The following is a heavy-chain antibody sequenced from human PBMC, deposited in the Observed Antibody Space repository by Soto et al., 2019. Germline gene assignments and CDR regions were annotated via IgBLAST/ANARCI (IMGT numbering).Heavy chain of an antibody. CDR2: FDPEDGET. J-gene: IGHJ5*02. CDR3: ATLVAGAGPLLRMSVGFDP. D-gene: IGHD6-19*01. Sequence: ASVKVSCKVSGYTLTELSMHWVRQAPGKGLEWMGGFDPEDGETIYAQKFQGRVTMTEDTSTDTAYMELSSLRSEDTAVYYCATLVAGAGPLLRMSVGFDPWGQGTLVTVSS. CDR1: GYTLTELS. V-gene: IGHV1-24*01.